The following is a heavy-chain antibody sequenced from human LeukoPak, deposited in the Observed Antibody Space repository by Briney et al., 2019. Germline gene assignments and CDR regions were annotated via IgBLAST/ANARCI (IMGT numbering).Heavy chain of an antibody. CDR1: GGSISSGDYY. J-gene: IGHJ4*02. V-gene: IGHV4-39*07. CDR2: IYHSGST. Sequence: SETLSLTCTVSGGSISSGDYYWSWIRQPPGKGLEWIGEIYHSGSTNYNPSLKSRVTISVDKSKNQFSLKLSSVTAADTAVYYCATFLHYDILTGPFDYWGQGTLVTVSS. CDR3: ATFLHYDILTGPFDY. D-gene: IGHD3-9*01.